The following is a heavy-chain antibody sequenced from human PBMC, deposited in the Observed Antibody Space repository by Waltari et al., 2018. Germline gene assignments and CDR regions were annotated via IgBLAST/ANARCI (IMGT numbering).Heavy chain of an antibody. J-gene: IGHJ6*03. D-gene: IGHD3-3*01. CDR3: TIPSGRDFWSDDFYYYYMDV. V-gene: IGHV3-73*01. CDR1: GFTFSGSA. CDR2: IRSKANSYAK. Sequence: EVQLVESGGGLVQPGGSLKLSCAASGFTFSGSAMHWVRQASGQGLEWVGRIRSKANSYAKAYAASVKGRFTISRDDSKNTAYLQMNSLKTEDTAVYYCTIPSGRDFWSDDFYYYYMDVWGKGTTVTVSS.